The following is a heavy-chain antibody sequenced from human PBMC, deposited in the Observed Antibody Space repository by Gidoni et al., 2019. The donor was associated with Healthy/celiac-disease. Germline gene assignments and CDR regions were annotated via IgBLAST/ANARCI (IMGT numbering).Heavy chain of an antibody. Sequence: QVQLVQSGAEVKKPGASVKVSCKASGYTFTGYYMHWVRQAPGQGLEWVGWINPNSGDTNYAQKFQGRVTMTRDTSINTAYMELSRLRSGDTAVYYCARVGATTLDYWGQGTLVTVSS. V-gene: IGHV1-2*02. CDR1: GYTFTGYY. D-gene: IGHD1-26*01. CDR3: ARVGATTLDY. CDR2: INPNSGDT. J-gene: IGHJ4*02.